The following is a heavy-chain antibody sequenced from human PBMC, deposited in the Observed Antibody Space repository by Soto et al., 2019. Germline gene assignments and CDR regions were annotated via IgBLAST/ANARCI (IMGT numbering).Heavy chain of an antibody. J-gene: IGHJ3*02. CDR2: INPAGNVK. CDR3: ATANTPYAFDM. Sequence: VQLVESGGGLVQPGESLRLSCAASGLTFSISWMTWVRQAPGEGLEWVSNINPAGNVKQYADSVKARFTISRDNAKNSLFLQMSGLRVEDTAVYYCATANTPYAFDMWGQGTMVTVSS. CDR1: GLTFSISW. V-gene: IGHV3-7*01.